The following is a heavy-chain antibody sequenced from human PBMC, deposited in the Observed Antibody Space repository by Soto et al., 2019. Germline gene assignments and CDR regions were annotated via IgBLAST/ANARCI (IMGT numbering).Heavy chain of an antibody. V-gene: IGHV1-69*13. CDR1: GGTFSSYA. CDR2: IMPIFGTA. J-gene: IGHJ4*02. Sequence: SVKVSCKASGGTFSSYAISRERQAPGQGLEWMVGIMPIFGTANYAQKFTGRVTITAEESTITAYMELGSLRSEYTAVYYCARSSGSYFEVFDYWGQGTLVTVSS. D-gene: IGHD1-26*01. CDR3: ARSSGSYFEVFDY.